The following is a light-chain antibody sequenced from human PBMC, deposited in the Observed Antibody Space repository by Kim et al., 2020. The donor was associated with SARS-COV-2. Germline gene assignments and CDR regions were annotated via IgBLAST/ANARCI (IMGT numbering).Light chain of an antibody. Sequence: VTFSSTGGTPDIGVVYVVHSYQQLPRTAPNLLIYCNSNQPAGVPDRFSGSKSGTSASLAITGLQAEDVADYYCQSYDSSLSGYWVFGGGTRLTVL. CDR3: QSYDSSLSGYWV. V-gene: IGLV1-40*01. J-gene: IGLJ3*02. CDR1: TPDIGVVYV. CDR2: CNS.